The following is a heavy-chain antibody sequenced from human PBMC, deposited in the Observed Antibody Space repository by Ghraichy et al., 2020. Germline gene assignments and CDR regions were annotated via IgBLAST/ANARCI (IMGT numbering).Heavy chain of an antibody. J-gene: IGHJ6*02. CDR2: IYWNDDK. CDR3: AHSLVVVAASPGEVYYYYGMDV. CDR1: GFSLSTSGVG. Sequence: SGPTLVKPTQTLTLTCTFSGFSLSTSGVGVGWIRQPPGKALEWLALIYWNDDKRYSPSLKSRLTITKDTSKNQVVLTMTNMDPVDTATYYCAHSLVVVAASPGEVYYYYGMDVWGQGTTVTVSS. V-gene: IGHV2-5*01. D-gene: IGHD2-15*01.